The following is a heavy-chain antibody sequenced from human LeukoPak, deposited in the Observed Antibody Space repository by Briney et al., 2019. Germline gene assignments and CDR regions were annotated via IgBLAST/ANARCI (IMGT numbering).Heavy chain of an antibody. V-gene: IGHV5-51*01. D-gene: IGHD6-19*01. CDR2: IYPGDSDT. Sequence: GESLKISCKGSGYSFTSYWIAWVRQMPGKGLEWMEIIYPGDSDTRYSPSFQGQVTISVDKSISTAYLQWSSLKASDTAMYYCARPAGISYYYNGMDVWGQGTTVTVSS. CDR1: GYSFTSYW. J-gene: IGHJ6*02. CDR3: ARPAGISYYYNGMDV.